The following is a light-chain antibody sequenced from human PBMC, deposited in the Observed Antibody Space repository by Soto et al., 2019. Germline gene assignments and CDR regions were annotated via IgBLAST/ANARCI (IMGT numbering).Light chain of an antibody. CDR1: SSNIGNNY. CDR3: GTWDSSLSVVV. J-gene: IGLJ2*01. V-gene: IGLV1-51*01. CDR2: DNN. Sequence: QSVLTQPPSVSAAPGQKVNISCSGSSSNIGNNYVSWYQQLPGTAPKLLIYDNNKGPSGIPDRFSGSKSGTSATLGITGLQTGDEADYYCGTWDSSLSVVVFGGGTKLTVL.